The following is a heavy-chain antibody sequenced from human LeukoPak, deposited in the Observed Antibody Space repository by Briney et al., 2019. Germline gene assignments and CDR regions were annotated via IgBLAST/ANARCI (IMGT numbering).Heavy chain of an antibody. J-gene: IGHJ6*03. V-gene: IGHV1-2*02. CDR1: GYTFTGYY. D-gene: IGHD3-22*01. CDR3: ARDREDYYDSSGYYYRDYYYYMNV. Sequence: GASVKVSCKASGYTFTGYYMHWVRQAPGQGLEWMGWINPNSAGTNYAQKFQGRVTMTRHTFSSTAYMELSRLRSDDTAVHYCARDREDYYDSSGYYYRDYYYYMNVWAKGPRSPSP. CDR2: INPNSAGT.